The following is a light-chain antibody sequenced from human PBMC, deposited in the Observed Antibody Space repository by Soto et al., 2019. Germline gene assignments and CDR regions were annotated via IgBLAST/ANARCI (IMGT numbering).Light chain of an antibody. V-gene: IGKV3-20*01. CDR2: DAS. J-gene: IGKJ5*01. Sequence: TVLRQSPDTLSLSPGERATLSCRASQSVTSNYLAWYQQKPGQAPRLLIYDASSSATGIPDRFSGSGSGTDFTLTISRLEPEDFAVYFCQRYGSSPITFGQGTRLEIK. CDR1: QSVTSNY. CDR3: QRYGSSPIT.